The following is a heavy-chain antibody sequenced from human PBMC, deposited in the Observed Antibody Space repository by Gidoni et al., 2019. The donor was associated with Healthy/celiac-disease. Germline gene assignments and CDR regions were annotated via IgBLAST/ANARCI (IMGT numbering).Heavy chain of an antibody. Sequence: QVQLQESGPGLVKPSQTLSLTCTVSGGSISSGSYYWSWIRQPAGKGLEWIGRIYTSGSTNYNPSLKSRVTISVDTSKNQFSLKLSSVTAADTAVYYCASYYYGSGSYYRTDYWGQGTLVTVSS. D-gene: IGHD3-10*01. CDR3: ASYYYGSGSYYRTDY. V-gene: IGHV4-61*02. CDR1: GGSISSGSYY. CDR2: IYTSGST. J-gene: IGHJ4*02.